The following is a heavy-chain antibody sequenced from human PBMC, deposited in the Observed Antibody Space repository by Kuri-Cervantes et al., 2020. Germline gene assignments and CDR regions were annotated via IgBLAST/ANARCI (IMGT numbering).Heavy chain of an antibody. D-gene: IGHD3-3*01. V-gene: IGHV3-23*01. CDR1: GTSISSAYY. CDR3: AKESWSNYFDY. Sequence: ETLSLTCGISGTSISSAYYWGWIRQPPGKGLEWVSAISGSGGSTYYADSVKGRFTISRDDSKNTLYLQMNSLRAEDTAVYYCAKESWSNYFDYWGQGTLVTVSS. CDR2: ISGSGGST. J-gene: IGHJ4*02.